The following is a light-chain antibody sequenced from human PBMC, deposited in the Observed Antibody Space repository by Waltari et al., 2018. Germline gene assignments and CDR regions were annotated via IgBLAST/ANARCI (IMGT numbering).Light chain of an antibody. CDR1: SNDVGVYTY. Sequence: QSALTQPASVSGSLGQSISISCSGTSNDVGVYTYVPWFQQCPGKAPKLIIYEVTNRPSGISNRFSGSKSGNTASLTISGLQADDEADYYCSSYTASSTWVFGGGTKLTVL. V-gene: IGLV2-14*01. CDR3: SSYTASSTWV. CDR2: EVT. J-gene: IGLJ3*02.